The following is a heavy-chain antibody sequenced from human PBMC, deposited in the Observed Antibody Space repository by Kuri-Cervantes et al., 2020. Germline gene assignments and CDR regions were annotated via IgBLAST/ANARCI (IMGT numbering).Heavy chain of an antibody. CDR1: GGSFTGYY. J-gene: IGHJ5*02. CDR3: ARAFRVLLWFGGFGPGWFDP. V-gene: IGHV4-34*01. Sequence: SQTLSLTCAVYGGSFTGYYWTWIRQSPGKGLEWIGEINHSGSTNYNPSLKSRVTISVDTSKNQFSLKVSSVTAADTAVYYCARAFRVLLWFGGFGPGWFDPWGQGTLVTVSS. D-gene: IGHD3-10*01. CDR2: INHSGST.